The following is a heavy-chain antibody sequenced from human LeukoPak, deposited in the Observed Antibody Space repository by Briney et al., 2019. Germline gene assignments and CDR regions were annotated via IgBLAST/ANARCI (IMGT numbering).Heavy chain of an antibody. J-gene: IGHJ5*02. CDR3: AREMPQGALRQHNWFDP. CDR1: GGSISSYY. D-gene: IGHD2-15*01. Sequence: SETLSLTCTVSGGSISSYYWSWIRQPPGKGLEWIGYIYYSGSTNYNPSLKSRVTISVDTSKNQFSLKLSSVTAADTAVYYCAREMPQGALRQHNWFDPWGQGTLVTVSS. CDR2: IYYSGST. V-gene: IGHV4-59*01.